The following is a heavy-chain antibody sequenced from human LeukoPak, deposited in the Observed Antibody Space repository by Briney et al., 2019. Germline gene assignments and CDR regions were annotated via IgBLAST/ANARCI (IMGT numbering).Heavy chain of an antibody. CDR2: VNSDGSST. Sequence: PGGSLRLSCAAPGFTFSSYWMHWVRQAPGKGLVWVSRVNSDGSSTSYADSVKGRFAISRDNAKNTLYPQMNSLRAEDTAVYYCARFGSPSLADYYYYGMDVWGQGTTVTVSS. D-gene: IGHD6-6*01. CDR3: ARFGSPSLADYYYYGMDV. J-gene: IGHJ6*02. V-gene: IGHV3-74*01. CDR1: GFTFSSYW.